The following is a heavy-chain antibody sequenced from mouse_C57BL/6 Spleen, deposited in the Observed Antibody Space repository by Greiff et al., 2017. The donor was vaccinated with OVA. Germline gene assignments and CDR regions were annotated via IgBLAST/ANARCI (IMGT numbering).Heavy chain of an antibody. V-gene: IGHV14-4*01. CDR3: TRDGYRVYFDV. Sequence: VQLKQSGAELVRPGASVKLSCTASGFNIKDDYMHWVKQRPEQGLEWIGWIDPENGDTEYASKFQGKATITADTSSNTAYLQLSSLTSEDTAVYYCTRDGYRVYFDVWGTGTTVTVSS. CDR1: GFNIKDDY. CDR2: IDPENGDT. J-gene: IGHJ1*03. D-gene: IGHD2-3*01.